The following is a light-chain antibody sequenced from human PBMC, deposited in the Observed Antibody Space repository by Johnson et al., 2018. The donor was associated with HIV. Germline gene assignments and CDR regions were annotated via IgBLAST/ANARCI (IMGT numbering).Light chain of an antibody. V-gene: IGLV1-51*02. J-gene: IGLJ1*01. CDR2: ENN. Sequence: QSVLTQPPSVSAAPGQKVTISCSGSSSNIGNNYVSWYQQLPGTAPKLLIYENNKRPSGIPDRFSGSKSGTSATLGITGLQTGDEAEYYCGTWDSSLSVFYVFGTGTKVTVL. CDR1: SSNIGNNY. CDR3: GTWDSSLSVFYV.